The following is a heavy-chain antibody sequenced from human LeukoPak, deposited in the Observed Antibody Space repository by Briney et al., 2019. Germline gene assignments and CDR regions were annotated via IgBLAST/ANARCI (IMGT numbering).Heavy chain of an antibody. CDR1: GFTFSSYW. CDR2: IKQDGSEK. D-gene: IGHD6-6*01. CDR3: ARGGAARPDY. J-gene: IGHJ4*02. V-gene: IGHV3-7*01. Sequence: GGSLRLSCAASGFTFSSYWMSWVRQAPGKGLEWVANIKQDGSEKYYVDSVKGRFTISRDNARNSLSLQMNSLRVEDTAVHYCARGGAARPDYWGQGTLVTVSS.